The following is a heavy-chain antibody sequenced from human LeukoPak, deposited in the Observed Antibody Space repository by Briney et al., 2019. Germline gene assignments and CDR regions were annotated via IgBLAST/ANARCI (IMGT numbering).Heavy chain of an antibody. V-gene: IGHV1-2*02. CDR3: ARDWCSRTSCYGYFDY. Sequence: ASVKVSCKASGYTFTGYYMHWVRQAPGQGLEWMGWINPNSGGTNYAQKFQGRVTMTRDTSISTAYMELSRLRSDDTAVYYCARDWCSRTSCYGYFDYWGQGTLVTVSS. D-gene: IGHD2-2*01. CDR2: INPNSGGT. CDR1: GYTFTGYY. J-gene: IGHJ4*02.